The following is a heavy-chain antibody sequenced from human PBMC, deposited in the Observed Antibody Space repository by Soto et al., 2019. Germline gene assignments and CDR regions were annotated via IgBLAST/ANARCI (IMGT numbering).Heavy chain of an antibody. CDR3: AREDLATSMDV. J-gene: IGHJ6*02. CDR2: IGSSGITI. D-gene: IGHD5-12*01. Sequence: PGGSLRLSCAASGFTFSNYEMNWVRQAPGKGLEWVSYIGSSGITIYYADSVKGRFTISRDNAKNSLYLRMDSLRVEDTAIYYCAREDLATSMDVWGQGTTVTVSS. CDR1: GFTFSNYE. V-gene: IGHV3-48*03.